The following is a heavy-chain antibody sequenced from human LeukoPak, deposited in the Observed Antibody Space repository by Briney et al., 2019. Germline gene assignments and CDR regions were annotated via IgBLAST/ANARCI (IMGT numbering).Heavy chain of an antibody. CDR1: GYSVSGNSVN. CDR2: TYYRSTWYN. J-gene: IGHJ5*02. Sequence: SQTLSLTCAISGYSVSGNSVNWNWIRQSPSRCLEWLSRTYYRSTWYNHYAVSVRGRITVNPDTSKNQFSLHLNSVTPEDTAVYYCARRLTQYDCFDPWGQGILVTVSS. CDR3: ARRLTQYDCFDP. V-gene: IGHV6-1*01. D-gene: IGHD2-2*01.